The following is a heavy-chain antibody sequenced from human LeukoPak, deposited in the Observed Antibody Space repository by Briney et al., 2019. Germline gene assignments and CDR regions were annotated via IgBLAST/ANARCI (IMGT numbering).Heavy chain of an antibody. D-gene: IGHD2-15*01. V-gene: IGHV4-59*01. CDR3: AKGYCSGGGCYAYSFDY. CDR1: GDCISSYY. CDR2: IYYSGST. J-gene: IGHJ4*02. Sequence: PSETLSLTCTVSGDCISSYYWSWIRQSPGKGLEWIGYIYYSGSTNYNPSLKSRVTISVDTSKNQFSLKLSSVTAADTAVYYCAKGYCSGGGCYAYSFDYWGQGTLVTVSS.